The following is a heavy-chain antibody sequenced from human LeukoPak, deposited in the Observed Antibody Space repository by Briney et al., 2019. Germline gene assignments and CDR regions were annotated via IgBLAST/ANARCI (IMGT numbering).Heavy chain of an antibody. CDR1: GFTFSSYW. D-gene: IGHD1-26*01. CDR3: ARGGTSGSLIY. V-gene: IGHV3-74*01. J-gene: IGHJ4*02. Sequence: GGSLRLSCAASGFTFSSYWMHWVRQAPGKGRVWVSRINSDGSSTFYADSVKGRFTTSRDNAENTVYLQMNSLRADDTAVYYCARGGTSGSLIYWGQGTLVTVSS. CDR2: INSDGSST.